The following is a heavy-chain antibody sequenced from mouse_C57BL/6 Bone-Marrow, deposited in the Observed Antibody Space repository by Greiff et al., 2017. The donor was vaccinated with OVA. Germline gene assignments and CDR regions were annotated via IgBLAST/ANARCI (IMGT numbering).Heavy chain of an antibody. CDR3: ARRDWDYFDY. V-gene: IGHV1-26*01. Sequence: VKQSHGKSLAWIGAINPNNGGTSYNQKFKGQATLTVDKSSSTAYMELRSLTSEDSAVYYCARRDWDYFDYWGQGTTLTVSS. D-gene: IGHD4-1*01. J-gene: IGHJ2*01. CDR2: INPNNGGT.